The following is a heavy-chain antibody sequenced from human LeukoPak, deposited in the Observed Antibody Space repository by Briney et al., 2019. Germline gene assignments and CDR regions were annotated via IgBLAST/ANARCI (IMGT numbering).Heavy chain of an antibody. CDR2: VIPIFGTA. J-gene: IGHJ4*02. V-gene: IGHV1-69*05. Sequence: SVKVSCKASGGTFSSYAISWGRQAPGQGLEWMGGVIPIFGTANYVQKFHGRVTITTDESTSKDYMELSSLRSEDTAVYYCAKGIYGDSLGYWGQGTLVTVSS. D-gene: IGHD4-17*01. CDR1: GGTFSSYA. CDR3: AKGIYGDSLGY.